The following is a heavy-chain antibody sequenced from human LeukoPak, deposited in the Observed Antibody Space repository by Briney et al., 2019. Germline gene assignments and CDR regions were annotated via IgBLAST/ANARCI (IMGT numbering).Heavy chain of an antibody. CDR2: IYSGGST. J-gene: IGHJ4*02. D-gene: IGHD4-23*01. Sequence: PGGSLRLSCAASGFTFSSYSMNWVRQAPGKGLEWVSVIYSGGSTYYADSVKGRFTISRHNSKNTLYLQMNSLRAEDTAVYYCARDERFRTVVEGYWGQGTLVTVSS. CDR3: ARDERFRTVVEGY. CDR1: GFTFSSYS. V-gene: IGHV3-53*04.